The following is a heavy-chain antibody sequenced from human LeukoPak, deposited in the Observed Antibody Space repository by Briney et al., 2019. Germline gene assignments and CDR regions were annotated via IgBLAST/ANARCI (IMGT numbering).Heavy chain of an antibody. V-gene: IGHV3-21*01. Sequence: GGSLRLSCATSGFTFSSYNMNWVRQAPGKGLEWVSATSVRTNNRYHADSVKGRFTISRDNAKTSLYLQMNSLRAEHTAVYYCARAPTTTHDALDIWGPGTMVTVSS. CDR3: ARAPTTTHDALDI. D-gene: IGHD4-11*01. J-gene: IGHJ3*02. CDR1: GFTFSSYN. CDR2: TSVRTNNR.